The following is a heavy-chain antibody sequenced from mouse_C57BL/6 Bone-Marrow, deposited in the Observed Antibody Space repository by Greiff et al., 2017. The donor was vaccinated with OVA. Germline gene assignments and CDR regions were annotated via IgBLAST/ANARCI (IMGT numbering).Heavy chain of an antibody. V-gene: IGHV1-36*01. J-gene: IGHJ1*03. CDR1: GFTFTDYY. Sequence: VQLQQSGPVLVKPGPSVTISCKASGFTFTDYYMHWVKQSHGKSLEWIGLVYPYNGGTSYNQKFTGKATLTVDTSSSTAYMERNGLTSEDYAVDYGERLYDGYPYWYFDVWGTGTTVTVSS. CDR3: ERLYDGYPYWYFDV. D-gene: IGHD2-3*01. CDR2: VYPYNGGT.